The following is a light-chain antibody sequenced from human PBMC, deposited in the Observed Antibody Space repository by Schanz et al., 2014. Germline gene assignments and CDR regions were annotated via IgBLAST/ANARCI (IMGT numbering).Light chain of an antibody. CDR2: DNN. V-gene: IGLV1-51*01. CDR3: QSYDSSLSGFSYV. CDR1: YSNIGNNH. J-gene: IGLJ1*01. Sequence: QSVLTQPPSVSAAPGQKVTISCSGTYSNIGNNHVSWYQQLPGAAPKLLIYDNNKRPSGIPDRFSGSKSGTSATLGITGLQTGDEADYYCQSYDSSLSGFSYVFGTGTKLTVL.